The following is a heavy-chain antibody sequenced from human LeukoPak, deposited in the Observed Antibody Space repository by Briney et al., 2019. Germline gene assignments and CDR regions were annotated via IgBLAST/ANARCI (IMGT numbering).Heavy chain of an antibody. J-gene: IGHJ6*03. CDR2: INPSGGTT. CDR1: GYTFTNYY. V-gene: IGHV1-46*01. Sequence: GASVKVSCKASGYTFTNYYMHWVRQAPGQGLEWMGMINPSGGTTTYAQKFQGRVTMTRDTPTSTVYMDLSSLRSDDTAVYYCARVPRSYYYYYYMDVWGKGTTVTVSS. CDR3: ARVPRSYYYYYYMDV.